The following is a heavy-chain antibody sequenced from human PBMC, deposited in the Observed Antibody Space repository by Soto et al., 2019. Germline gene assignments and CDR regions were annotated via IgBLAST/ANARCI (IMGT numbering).Heavy chain of an antibody. J-gene: IGHJ6*02. CDR1: GYTFTYRY. CDR3: AGDNTYSSSWRRTRDYYGMDV. Sequence: QMQLVQSGAEVKKTGSSVKVSCKASGYTFTYRYLHWVRQAPGQALEWMGWITPFNGNTNYAQKFQDRVTNTRDRSMSTAYMELSSLRSEDTAMYYCAGDNTYSSSWRRTRDYYGMDVWGQGTTVTVSS. V-gene: IGHV1-45*02. D-gene: IGHD6-13*01. CDR2: ITPFNGNT.